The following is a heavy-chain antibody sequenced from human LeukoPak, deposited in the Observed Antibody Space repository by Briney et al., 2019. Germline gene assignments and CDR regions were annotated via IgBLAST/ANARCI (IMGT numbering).Heavy chain of an antibody. J-gene: IGHJ5*02. V-gene: IGHV3-30*18. CDR3: ANAEGDSSGYYHGWFDP. D-gene: IGHD3-22*01. CDR1: GFTFSSYG. CDR2: ISYDGSNK. Sequence: GGSLRLSCAASGFTFSSYGMHWVRQAPGKGLEWVAVISYDGSNKYYADSVKGRFTISRDNSKNTLYLQMNSLRAEDTAVYYCANAEGDSSGYYHGWFDPWGQGTLVTVFS.